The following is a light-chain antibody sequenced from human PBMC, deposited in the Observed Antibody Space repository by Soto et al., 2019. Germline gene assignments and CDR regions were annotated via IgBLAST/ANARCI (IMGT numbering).Light chain of an antibody. Sequence: QSALTQPASVSGSPGQSITISCTGTSSDVGGYNFVSWYQQHPGKAPKLVISDVSDRPSGVSDRFSGSKSGNTASLTISGLQADDEADYYCSSYTSSTTLVVFGGGTKLTFL. J-gene: IGLJ2*01. CDR1: SSDVGGYNF. CDR2: DVS. CDR3: SSYTSSTTLVV. V-gene: IGLV2-14*03.